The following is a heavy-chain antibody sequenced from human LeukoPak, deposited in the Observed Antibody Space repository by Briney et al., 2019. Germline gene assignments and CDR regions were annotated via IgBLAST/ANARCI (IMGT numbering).Heavy chain of an antibody. D-gene: IGHD5-12*01. CDR3: ARVAYSGYENGFDY. CDR1: GGSISSYY. Sequence: KASETLSLTSTVSGGSISSYYWNWIRQPPGKGLEWIGYIYYSGNTNYNPSLKSRVTISVDTSKNQFSLKLSSVTAADTAVYYCARVAYSGYENGFDYWGQGTLVTVSS. J-gene: IGHJ4*02. CDR2: IYYSGNT. V-gene: IGHV4-59*01.